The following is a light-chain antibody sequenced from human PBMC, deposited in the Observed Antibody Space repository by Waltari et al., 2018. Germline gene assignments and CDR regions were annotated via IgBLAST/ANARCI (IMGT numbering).Light chain of an antibody. V-gene: IGLV2-11*01. CDR1: SSDVGGYNY. Sequence: QSALTQPRSVSGSPGQSVTISCTGTSSDVGGYNYVSWYQQHPGKAPKFMIYDVSQRPSGVPDRFSGSKSANTASLTISGLQAEDEADCYCCSYAGRYTWVFGGGTKLTVL. J-gene: IGLJ3*02. CDR3: CSYAGRYTWV. CDR2: DVS.